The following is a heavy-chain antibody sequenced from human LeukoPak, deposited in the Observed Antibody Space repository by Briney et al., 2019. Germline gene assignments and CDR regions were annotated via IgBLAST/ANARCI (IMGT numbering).Heavy chain of an antibody. CDR3: ASDPLFTIYDAFDI. V-gene: IGHV3-21*01. J-gene: IGHJ3*02. Sequence: PGRSLRLSCAASGFTFSSYSMTWVRQAPGKGLEWVSSISSSSSYIYYADSVKGRFTISRDNAKNSLYLQMNSLRAEDTAVYYCASDPLFTIYDAFDIWGQGTMVTVSS. CDR1: GFTFSSYS. CDR2: ISSSSSYI. D-gene: IGHD3-10*01.